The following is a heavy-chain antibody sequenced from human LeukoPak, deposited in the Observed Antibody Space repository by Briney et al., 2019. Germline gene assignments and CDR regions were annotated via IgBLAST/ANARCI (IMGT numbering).Heavy chain of an antibody. CDR2: IYYSGST. V-gene: IGHV4-39*07. CDR3: AVASSGYYYGYFDY. CDR1: GGSISSSSYY. D-gene: IGHD3-22*01. J-gene: IGHJ4*02. Sequence: RPSETLSLTCTVSGGSISSSSYYWGWIRQPPGKGLEWIGSIYYSGSTYYNPSLKSRVTISVDTSKNQFSLKLSSVTAADTAVYYCAVASSGYYYGYFDYRGQGTLVTVSS.